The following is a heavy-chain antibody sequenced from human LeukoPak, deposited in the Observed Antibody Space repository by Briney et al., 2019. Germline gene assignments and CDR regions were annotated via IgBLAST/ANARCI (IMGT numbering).Heavy chain of an antibody. CDR2: MYYSGST. V-gene: IGHV4-59*01. Sequence: PSETLSLTCTVSGGSLSNYYWSWIRQPPGKGLEWIGYMYYSGSTNYNPSLKSRVTISVDTSKNGLSLKLSSVTAADTAVYYCARDSADCSSTSCRNNDYYYGMDVWGKGTTVTVSS. J-gene: IGHJ6*04. CDR1: GGSLSNYY. CDR3: ARDSADCSSTSCRNNDYYYGMDV. D-gene: IGHD2-2*01.